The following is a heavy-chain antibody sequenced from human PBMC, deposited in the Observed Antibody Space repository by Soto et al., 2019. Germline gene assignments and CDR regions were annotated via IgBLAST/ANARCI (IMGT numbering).Heavy chain of an antibody. D-gene: IGHD3-16*01. CDR3: AREMGACSDSSCYPGPYDS. V-gene: IGHV3-48*02. CDR1: GFTYTSYS. Sequence: GGSLRLSCAASGFTYTSYSMNRVRQAPGQGLEWVSYITSKSTTIKYADSVKGRFTVSRDNAKNSLYLQLNSLRDEDTAVYYCAREMGACSDSSCYPGPYDSWGQGTLVTGSS. CDR2: ITSKSTTI. J-gene: IGHJ5*02.